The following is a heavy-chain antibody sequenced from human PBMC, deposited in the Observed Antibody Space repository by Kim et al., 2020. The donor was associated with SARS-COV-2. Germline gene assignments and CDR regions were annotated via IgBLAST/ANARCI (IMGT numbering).Heavy chain of an antibody. D-gene: IGHD4-17*01. Sequence: YYPGSVKGRFTISRENAKNSLYLQMNSLRAGDTAVYYCARGDYGDFVFDYWGQGTLVTVSS. CDR3: ARGDYGDFVFDY. V-gene: IGHV3-13*01. J-gene: IGHJ4*02.